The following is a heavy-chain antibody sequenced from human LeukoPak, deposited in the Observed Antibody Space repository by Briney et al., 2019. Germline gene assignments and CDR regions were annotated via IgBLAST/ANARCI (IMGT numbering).Heavy chain of an antibody. V-gene: IGHV4-59*01. J-gene: IGHJ3*02. CDR3: ARGVHISAYWSSGKNAFDS. Sequence: PSETLSLTCTVSGGSLSTYFWRWIRQPPGKGLEWLGDISYSGSTNYNPPLKSRVTISVDTSKNQFSLKLTSVTAGDTAVYYCARGVHISAYWSSGKNAFDSWGQGTMVTVSS. CDR1: GGSLSTYF. D-gene: IGHD3-22*01. CDR2: ISYSGST.